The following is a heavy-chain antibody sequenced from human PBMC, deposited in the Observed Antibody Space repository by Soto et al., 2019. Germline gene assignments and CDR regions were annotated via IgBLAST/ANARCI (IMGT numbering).Heavy chain of an antibody. V-gene: IGHV1-2*04. CDR1: GYTFTDYY. D-gene: IGHD2-21*02. J-gene: IGHJ3*01. CDR3: AKKGLGSLATYCNSGDCHYGFDV. Sequence: ASVKVSCKASGYTFTDYYVHWFRQAPGQGLEWMGRINPYSGGTNYAQRFQDWITMTRDTSISTAYMELSRLKSDDTAVYYCAKKGLGSLATYCNSGDCHYGFDVWGQGTMVTVSS. CDR2: INPYSGGT.